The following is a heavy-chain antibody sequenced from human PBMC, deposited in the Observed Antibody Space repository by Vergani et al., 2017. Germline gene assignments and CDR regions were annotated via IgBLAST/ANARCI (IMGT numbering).Heavy chain of an antibody. Sequence: QVQLQESGPGLVKPSETLSLTCAVSGYSISTGYYWGWIRQPPGKGLRWIGRIYHSGSTSYNPSLKSRVTISVNTSRNQFSLKLTSVTAADTAVYYCARHLNGASGSYRDFDSWGQGTLVTVSS. J-gene: IGHJ4*02. D-gene: IGHD3-10*01. CDR3: ARHLNGASGSYRDFDS. V-gene: IGHV4-38-2*01. CDR2: IYHSGST. CDR1: GYSISTGYY.